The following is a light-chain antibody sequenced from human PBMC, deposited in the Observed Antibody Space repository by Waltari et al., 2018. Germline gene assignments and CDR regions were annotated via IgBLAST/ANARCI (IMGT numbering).Light chain of an antibody. V-gene: IGKV3-20*01. J-gene: IGKJ1*01. CDR2: GAS. CDR3: QQYGSSPTT. CDR1: QSVSGRY. Sequence: EIVLTQSPGTLSLSPGERATLSCRASQSVSGRYLAWYQQKPGQAPRLLIYGASSRAPGIPDRFSGSGSWTGFTLTISRLEPEDFAVYYCQQYGSSPTTFGQGTKVEIK.